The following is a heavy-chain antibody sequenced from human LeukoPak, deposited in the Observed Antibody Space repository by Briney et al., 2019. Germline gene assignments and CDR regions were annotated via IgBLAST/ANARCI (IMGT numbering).Heavy chain of an antibody. D-gene: IGHD2-15*01. V-gene: IGHV3-7*01. CDR1: RFTFTNYA. J-gene: IGHJ4*02. CDR3: ARRGYCSGGSCCNFYFDY. Sequence: GGSLRLSCATSRFTFTNYAMTWVRQAPGKGLEWVANIKQDGSEKYYVDSVKGRFTISRDNAKNSLYLQMNSLRAEDTAVYYCARRGYCSGGSCCNFYFDYWGQGTLVTVSS. CDR2: IKQDGSEK.